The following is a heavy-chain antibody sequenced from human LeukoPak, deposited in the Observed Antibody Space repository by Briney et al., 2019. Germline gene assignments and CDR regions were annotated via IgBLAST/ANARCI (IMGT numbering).Heavy chain of an antibody. CDR1: GGSISSGAYT. J-gene: IGHJ4*02. D-gene: IGHD5-12*01. CDR2: ILRTGNA. Sequence: SETLSLTCGVSGGSISSGAYTWSWIRQPPGKGLEWIGHILRTGNAFYNPSLKSRVTISLDRSKNEFSLKVTSLTAADTAVYYCASGKRRGYSGYQPFDYWGQGTLATVSS. CDR3: ASGKRRGYSGYQPFDY. V-gene: IGHV4-30-2*01.